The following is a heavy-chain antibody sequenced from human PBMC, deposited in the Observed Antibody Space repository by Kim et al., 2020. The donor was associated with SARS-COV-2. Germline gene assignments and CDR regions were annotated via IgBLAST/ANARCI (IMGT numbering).Heavy chain of an antibody. J-gene: IGHJ4*02. V-gene: IGHV1-46*01. Sequence: ASVKVSCKASGYTFTSYYMHWVRQAPGQGLEWMGIINPSGGSTSYAQKFQGRVTMTRDTSTSTVYMELSSLRSEDTAVYYCARAYSSSWREGYFDYWGQGTLVTVSS. CDR2: INPSGGST. CDR1: GYTFTSYY. CDR3: ARAYSSSWREGYFDY. D-gene: IGHD6-13*01.